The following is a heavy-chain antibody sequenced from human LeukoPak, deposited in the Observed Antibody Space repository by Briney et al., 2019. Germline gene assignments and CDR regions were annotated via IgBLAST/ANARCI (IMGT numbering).Heavy chain of an antibody. V-gene: IGHV4-39*01. D-gene: IGHD6-13*01. Sequence: SETLSLTCTVSGGSISSSSYYWGWIRQPPGKGLEWIGSIYYSGSTYYNPSLKSRVTISVDTSKNQFSLKLSSVTAADTAVYYCARSNGAAAGNPFDYWGQGTLVTVSS. CDR3: ARSNGAAAGNPFDY. CDR1: GGSISSSSYY. CDR2: IYYSGST. J-gene: IGHJ4*02.